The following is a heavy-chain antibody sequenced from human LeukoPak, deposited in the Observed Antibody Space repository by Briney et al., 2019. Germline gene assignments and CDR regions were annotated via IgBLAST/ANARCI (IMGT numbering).Heavy chain of an antibody. V-gene: IGHV1-46*01. CDR3: ARDNSVRDEAWWFNP. Sequence: PVASVKVSCKAFGYTFTSNYMHWVRQAPGQGPEWMGVISPSGGSTTYAQKFQGRVTLTRDMSTSTDYLELSSLRSEDTAVYHCARDNSVRDEAWWFNPWGQGTLVTVSS. D-gene: IGHD5-24*01. CDR1: GYTFTSNY. CDR2: ISPSGGST. J-gene: IGHJ5*02.